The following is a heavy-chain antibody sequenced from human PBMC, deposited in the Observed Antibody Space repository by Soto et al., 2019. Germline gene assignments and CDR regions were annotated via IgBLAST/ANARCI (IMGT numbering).Heavy chain of an antibody. CDR1: GYTFTSNS. J-gene: IGHJ5*02. Sequence: QVQLVQSGAELKKPGASVKVSCAASGYTFTSNSITWVRQAPGQGLEWMGWISAYNGETSYAEKFQGRLTMTTDTSTSTAYMELRSLRSDDPAVYYCARVWGSYRAPSGGAGFDPWGQGTLVTVSS. V-gene: IGHV1-18*04. D-gene: IGHD3-16*02. CDR3: ARVWGSYRAPSGGAGFDP. CDR2: ISAYNGET.